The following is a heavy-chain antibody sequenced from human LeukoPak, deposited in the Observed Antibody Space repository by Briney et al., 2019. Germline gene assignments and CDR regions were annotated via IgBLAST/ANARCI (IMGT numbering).Heavy chain of an antibody. Sequence: SETLSLTCVVSGGSINNINYNWGWIRQPPGKGLEWIGTVSYSGTRYYSPSLRGRLTMSVDTSKNHLSLRLNSVSAADTAVYYCARKSFDAFDIWGQGTLATVSS. CDR2: VSYSGTR. V-gene: IGHV4-39*02. CDR1: GGSINNINYN. J-gene: IGHJ3*02. CDR3: ARKSFDAFDI.